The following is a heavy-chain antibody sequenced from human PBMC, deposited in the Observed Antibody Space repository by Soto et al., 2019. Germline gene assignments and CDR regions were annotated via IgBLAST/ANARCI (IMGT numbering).Heavy chain of an antibody. V-gene: IGHV4-59*12. CDR2: IYHSGST. J-gene: IGHJ4*02. CDR3: ARGMTTVTTLDY. CDR1: GGSISSYY. Sequence: TSETLSLTCTVSGGSISSYYWSWIRQPPGKGLEWIGYIYHSGSTYYNPSLKSRVTISVDRSKNQFSLKLSSVTAADTAVYYCARGMTTVTTLDYWGQGTLVTDSS. D-gene: IGHD4-4*01.